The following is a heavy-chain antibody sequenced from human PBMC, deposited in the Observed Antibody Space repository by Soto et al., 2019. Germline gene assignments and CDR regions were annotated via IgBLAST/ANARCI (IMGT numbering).Heavy chain of an antibody. Sequence: QVQLVESGGGVVQPGRSLRLSCAGSGYIFSNNGMHWVRQAPGKGLEWVALMSYDGSAKFYADSVKGRFTISRDNSKSTLFLHMSNLRAEDTAMYYCAIARVADAALDHWGQGTLVTVSS. CDR1: GYIFSNNG. CDR2: MSYDGSAK. V-gene: IGHV3-30*03. D-gene: IGHD6-6*01. J-gene: IGHJ4*02. CDR3: AIARVADAALDH.